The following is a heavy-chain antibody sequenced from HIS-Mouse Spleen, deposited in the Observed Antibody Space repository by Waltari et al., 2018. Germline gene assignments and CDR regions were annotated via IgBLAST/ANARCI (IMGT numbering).Heavy chain of an antibody. CDR3: ARIAEGYTSGWYAFDY. CDR2: IDLDDDK. V-gene: IGHV2-70*15. J-gene: IGHJ4*02. Sequence: QVTLRESGPALVKPTQTLTLTCTFSGFSLSTSGMCVSWLRQPPGKAREWLARIDLDDDKYYSTSLKTRHTIYRDTTKNQVVLTMTNMDPLDTATYYCARIAEGYTSGWYAFDYWGQGTLVTVSS. CDR1: GFSLSTSGMC. D-gene: IGHD6-19*01.